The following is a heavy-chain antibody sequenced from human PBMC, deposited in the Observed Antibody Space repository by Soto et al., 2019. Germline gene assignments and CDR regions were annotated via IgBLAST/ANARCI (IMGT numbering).Heavy chain of an antibody. D-gene: IGHD3-9*01. Sequence: ASVKVSCKASGYAFTSYAMHWVRQAPGQRLEWMGWINAGNGNTKYSQKFQGRVTITRDTSASTAYMELSSLRSEDTAVYYCARLGSDILTGYQVRGQGTLVTVSS. CDR3: ARLGSDILTGYQV. CDR2: INAGNGNT. J-gene: IGHJ4*02. CDR1: GYAFTSYA. V-gene: IGHV1-3*01.